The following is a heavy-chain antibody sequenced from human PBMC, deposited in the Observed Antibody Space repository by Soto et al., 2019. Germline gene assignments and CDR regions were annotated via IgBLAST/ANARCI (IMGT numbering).Heavy chain of an antibody. V-gene: IGHV3-15*07. J-gene: IGHJ4*02. CDR2: IRSKTDGGTP. CDR1: GFAFTNAW. CDR3: TTEKGY. Sequence: EVQLVESGGGLVKPGESLRLSCAASGFAFTNAWMNWVRQAPGKGLEWVGRIRSKTDGGTPDYAAPVKGRFTISRDDSKNTLYVQMNSLKTEDTAIYYCTTEKGYWGQGTLVTVSS.